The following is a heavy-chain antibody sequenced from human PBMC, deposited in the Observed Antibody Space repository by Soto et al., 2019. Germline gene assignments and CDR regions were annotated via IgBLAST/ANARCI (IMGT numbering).Heavy chain of an antibody. CDR2: MNPNSGNT. V-gene: IGHV1-8*01. CDR3: ARNLMTAGQGGYYYGMDV. Sequence: ASVKVSCKASGYTFTSYAINSVRQATGQGLEWMGWMNPNSGNTGYAQKFQGRVTMTRNTSISTAHMELSSLRSEDTAVYYRARNLMTAGQGGYYYGMDVWGQGTTVTVSS. J-gene: IGHJ6*02. D-gene: IGHD6-19*01. CDR1: GYTFTSYA.